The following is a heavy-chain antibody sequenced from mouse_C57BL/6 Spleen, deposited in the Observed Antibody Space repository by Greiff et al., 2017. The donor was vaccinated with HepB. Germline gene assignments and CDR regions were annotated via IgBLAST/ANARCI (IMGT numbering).Heavy chain of an antibody. CDR2: ISDGGSYT. J-gene: IGHJ3*01. CDR1: GFTFSSYA. Sequence: EVQLVESGGGLVKPGGSLKFSCAASGFTFSSYAMSWVRQTPEKRLEWVATISDGGSYTYYPDNVKGRVTISRDNAKNNLYLQMSHLKSEDTAMYYCARDWFAYWGQGTLVTVSA. CDR3: ARDWFAY. V-gene: IGHV5-4*01.